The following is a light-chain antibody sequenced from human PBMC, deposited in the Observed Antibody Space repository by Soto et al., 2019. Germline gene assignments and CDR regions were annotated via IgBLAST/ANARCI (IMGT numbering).Light chain of an antibody. CDR3: QQYDNLPLT. V-gene: IGKV1-33*01. CDR1: RDVGSD. CDR2: DAS. J-gene: IGKJ4*01. Sequence: TQSPSSLSASVGEKIIITCRASRDVGSDVSWYQQKPGKAPKLLIYDASNLETGVPSRFSGSGSGTDFTFTISSLQPEDIATYYCQQYDNLPLTFGGGTKVDIK.